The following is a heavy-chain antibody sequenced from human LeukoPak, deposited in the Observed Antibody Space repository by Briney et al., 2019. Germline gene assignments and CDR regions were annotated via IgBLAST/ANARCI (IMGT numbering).Heavy chain of an antibody. Sequence: ASVKVSCKASGYTFTGYYMHWVRQAPGQGLEWMGWINPNSGGTNYAQKFQGRVTMTRDTSISTAYMELSRLRSDDTAVYYCARDTRGASAFDIWGQRTMVTVSS. CDR3: ARDTRGASAFDI. D-gene: IGHD1-26*01. J-gene: IGHJ3*02. V-gene: IGHV1-2*02. CDR2: INPNSGGT. CDR1: GYTFTGYY.